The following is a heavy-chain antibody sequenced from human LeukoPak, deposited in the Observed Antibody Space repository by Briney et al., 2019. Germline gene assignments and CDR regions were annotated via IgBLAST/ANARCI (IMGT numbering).Heavy chain of an antibody. Sequence: SETLSLTCTVSGGSISSSSYYWGWIRQPPGKGLEWIGSIYYSGSTYYNPSLKSRVTISVDTSKNQFSLKLSSVTAADTAVYYCARLTTMVTTFNYWGQGTLVTVSS. J-gene: IGHJ4*02. CDR2: IYYSGST. D-gene: IGHD4-17*01. CDR1: GGSISSSSYY. V-gene: IGHV4-39*01. CDR3: ARLTTMVTTFNY.